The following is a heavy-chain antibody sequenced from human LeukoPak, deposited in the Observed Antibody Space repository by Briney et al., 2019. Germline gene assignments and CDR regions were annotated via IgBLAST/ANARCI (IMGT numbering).Heavy chain of an antibody. V-gene: IGHV3-21*01. D-gene: IGHD2-2*01. CDR1: GFTFSSYS. CDR2: ISSISSYI. CDR3: ARDADILDIVVVPAATGIDY. Sequence: GGSLRLSCAASGFTFSSYSMTWVRQAPGKGLEWVSSISSISSYIYYADSVKGRFTISRDNAKNSLYLQMNSLRAEDTAVYYCARDADILDIVVVPAATGIDYWGQGTLVTVSS. J-gene: IGHJ4*02.